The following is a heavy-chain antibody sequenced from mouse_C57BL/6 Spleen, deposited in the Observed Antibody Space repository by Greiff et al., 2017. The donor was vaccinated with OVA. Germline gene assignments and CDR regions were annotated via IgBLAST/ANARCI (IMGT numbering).Heavy chain of an antibody. V-gene: IGHV5-9*01. J-gene: IGHJ4*01. D-gene: IGHD4-1*02. CDR3: AREAPTDSYAMDY. CDR2: ISGGGGNT. CDR1: GFTFSSYT. Sequence: EVKLQESGGGLVKPGGSLKLSCAASGFTFSSYTMSWVRQTPEKRLEWVATISGGGGNTYYPDSVKGRFTISRDNAKNTLYLQMSSLRSEDTALYYGAREAPTDSYAMDYWGQGTSVTVSS.